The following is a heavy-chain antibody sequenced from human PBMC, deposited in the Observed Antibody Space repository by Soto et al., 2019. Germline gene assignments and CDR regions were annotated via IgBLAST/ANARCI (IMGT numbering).Heavy chain of an antibody. Sequence: SETLSLTCFVSGGSISSYYWGWIRQPPGKGLEWIGYLHYSGSTKYNPSLKSRVTMSVDTSNDQFSLRLTSVTAADTAVYYCVRDRYSSGWVDYWGQGTLVTVSS. J-gene: IGHJ4*02. CDR2: LHYSGST. CDR3: VRDRYSSGWVDY. CDR1: GGSISSYY. D-gene: IGHD6-19*01. V-gene: IGHV4-59*01.